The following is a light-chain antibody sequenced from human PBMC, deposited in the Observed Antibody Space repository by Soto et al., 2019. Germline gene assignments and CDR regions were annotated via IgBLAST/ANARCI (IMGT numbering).Light chain of an antibody. V-gene: IGLV2-23*01. CDR2: EGD. CDR1: SSDVGSYNL. Sequence: QSALTQPASVSGSPGQSITISCTGTSSDVGSYNLVSWYQQHPGKAPKLIIYEGDKRPSGVPNRVSGSKSGNTASLTISGLQAEDEADYYCCSYAGSSVLIFGGGTNLTVL. CDR3: CSYAGSSVLI. J-gene: IGLJ2*01.